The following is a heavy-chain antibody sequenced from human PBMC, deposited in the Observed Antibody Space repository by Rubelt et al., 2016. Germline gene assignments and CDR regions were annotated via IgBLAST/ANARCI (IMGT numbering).Heavy chain of an antibody. CDR2: IYHSGST. CDR3: ARLSSGWYYFDY. J-gene: IGHJ4*02. Sequence: GYYWSWIRQPPGKGLEWIGEIYHSGSTNYNPSLKSRVTISVDTSKNQFSLKLSSVTAADTAVYYCARLSSGWYYFDYWGQGTLVTVSS. V-gene: IGHV4-34*01. CDR1: GYY. D-gene: IGHD6-19*01.